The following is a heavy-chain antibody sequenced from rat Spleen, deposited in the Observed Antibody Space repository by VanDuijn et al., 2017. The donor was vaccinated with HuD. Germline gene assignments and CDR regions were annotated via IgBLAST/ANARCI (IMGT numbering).Heavy chain of an antibody. J-gene: IGHJ3*01. D-gene: IGHD4-3*01. CDR3: ARYIGDNSGFAY. CDR1: GYSITSYY. CDR2: INYSGST. Sequence: EVQLQESGPGLVKPSQSLSLTCSVTGYSITSYYWGWIRKFPGNKMEWIGHINYSGSTSYNPSLKSRISITRDTSKNQFFLQLNSVTTEDTATYYCARYIGDNSGFAYWGQGTLVTVSS. V-gene: IGHV3-1*01.